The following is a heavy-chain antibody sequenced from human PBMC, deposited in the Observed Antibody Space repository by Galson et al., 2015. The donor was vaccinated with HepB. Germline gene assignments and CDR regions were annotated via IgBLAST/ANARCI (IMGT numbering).Heavy chain of an antibody. V-gene: IGHV4-34*01. J-gene: IGHJ5*02. CDR3: ARGLVGVVVVPAAICGWFDP. D-gene: IGHD2-2*02. Sequence: ETLSLTCAVYGGSFSGYYWSWIRQPPGKGLEWIGEINHSGSTNYNPSLKSRVTISVDTSKNQFSLKLSSVTAADTAVYYCARGLVGVVVVPAAICGWFDPWGQGTLVTVSS. CDR2: INHSGST. CDR1: GGSFSGYY.